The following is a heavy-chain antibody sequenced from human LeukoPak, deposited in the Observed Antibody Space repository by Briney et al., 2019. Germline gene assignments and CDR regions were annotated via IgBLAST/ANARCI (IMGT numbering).Heavy chain of an antibody. Sequence: GGSLRLPCAASGFTFSSYAMHWVRQAPGKGLEWVAVISYDGSNKYYADSVKGRFTISRDNSKNTLYLQMNSLRAEDTAVYYCARESNQAAAGPGIFDYWGQGTLVTVSS. CDR3: ARESNQAAAGPGIFDY. D-gene: IGHD6-13*01. V-gene: IGHV3-30*04. CDR1: GFTFSSYA. CDR2: ISYDGSNK. J-gene: IGHJ4*02.